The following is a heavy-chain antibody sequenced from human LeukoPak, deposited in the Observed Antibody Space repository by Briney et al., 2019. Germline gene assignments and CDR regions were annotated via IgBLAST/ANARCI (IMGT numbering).Heavy chain of an antibody. V-gene: IGHV3-23*01. CDR2: ISGSGGST. D-gene: IGHD3-3*01. CDR1: GFTFSSYA. J-gene: IGHJ5*02. CDR3: AKGVLAGYDFWSGYHNWFDP. Sequence: GGSLRLSCAASGFTFSSYAMSWVRQAPGKGLEWVSAISGSGGSTYYADSVKGRFTISRDNSKNTLYLQMNSLRAEDTAVYYCAKGVLAGYDFWSGYHNWFDPWGQGTLVTVSS.